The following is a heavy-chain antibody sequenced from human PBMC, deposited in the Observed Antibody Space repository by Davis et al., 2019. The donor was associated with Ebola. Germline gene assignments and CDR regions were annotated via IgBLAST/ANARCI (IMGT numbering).Heavy chain of an antibody. CDR3: AGGDSPPS. J-gene: IGHJ5*02. Sequence: SPNPPCDDPGFTFSNYGLHWVRQAPGKRLEWLAVISHDGSDKNYADSVRGRFTVSRDNSKKTLYLQMNSLRPEDTAVYYCAGGDSPPSWGQGTLVTVSS. V-gene: IGHV3-30*03. D-gene: IGHD3-16*01. CDR1: GFTFSNYG. CDR2: ISHDGSDK.